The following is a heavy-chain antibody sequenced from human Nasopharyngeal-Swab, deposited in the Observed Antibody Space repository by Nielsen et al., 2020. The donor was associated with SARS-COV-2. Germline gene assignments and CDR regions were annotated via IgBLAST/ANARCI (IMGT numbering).Heavy chain of an antibody. V-gene: IGHV3-21*06. CDR1: GFTFSSYT. CDR2: ISPTSDYI. D-gene: IGHD4-17*01. CDR3: VRGSYGHYDS. Sequence: GESLRLSCAASGFTFSSYTMNWVRQAPGKGLEWVSSISPTSDYIYYAESVKGRFTISRDNAKNSLFLQMNSLRAEETAIYYCVRGSYGHYDSWGQGALIPVSS. J-gene: IGHJ5*01.